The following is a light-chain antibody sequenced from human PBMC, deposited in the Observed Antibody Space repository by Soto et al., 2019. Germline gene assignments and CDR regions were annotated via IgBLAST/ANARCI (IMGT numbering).Light chain of an antibody. CDR1: SSDIGSYNL. J-gene: IGLJ3*02. CDR2: EAT. CDR3: CSYAGVSSFVL. V-gene: IGLV2-23*02. Sequence: QSVLTQPASVSASPGQSITISCTGSSSDIGSYNLISWYQQHPGKAPKLMIYEATKRPSGVSNRFSGSKSGNTASLTISGLQTEDEADYFCCSYAGVSSFVLFGGGTQLTVL.